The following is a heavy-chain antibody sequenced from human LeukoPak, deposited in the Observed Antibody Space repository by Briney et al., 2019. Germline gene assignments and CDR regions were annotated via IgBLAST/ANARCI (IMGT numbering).Heavy chain of an antibody. CDR3: TRAPRAYNWNRLYFDY. D-gene: IGHD1-1*01. J-gene: IGHJ4*02. CDR2: IYYSGST. CDR1: GGSISSYY. V-gene: IGHV4-59*01. Sequence: KSSETLSLTCTVSGGSISSYYWSWIRQPPGKGLEWIGYIYYSGSTNYNPSLKSRVTISVDTSKNQFSLKLSSVTAADTAVYYCTRAPRAYNWNRLYFDYWGQGTLVTVSS.